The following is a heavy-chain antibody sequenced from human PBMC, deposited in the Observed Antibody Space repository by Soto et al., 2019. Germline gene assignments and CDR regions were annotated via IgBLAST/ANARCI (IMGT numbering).Heavy chain of an antibody. Sequence: QVQLQESGPGLVQPSQTLSLTCSVSCGSFDSGDYYWHWIRQPPGKFLEYIGYVYYTGSTYYNPYLKSRFTISLDTSENQFSLKLNSGTAADTAVYFFAWGSSTSNYYGLHVWGQGTTVPGSS. V-gene: IGHV4-30-4*01. J-gene: IGHJ6*02. CDR1: CGSFDSGDYY. CDR2: VYYTGST. CDR3: AWGSSTSNYYGLHV. D-gene: IGHD3-16*01.